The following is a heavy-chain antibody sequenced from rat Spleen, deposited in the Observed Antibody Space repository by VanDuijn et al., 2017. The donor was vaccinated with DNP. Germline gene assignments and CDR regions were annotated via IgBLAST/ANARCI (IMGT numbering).Heavy chain of an antibody. Sequence: EVQLVESGGGLVQPGRSMKLSCAASGFTFSNYDMAWVRQAPKKGLEWVATISYDGSSTYYRDSVKGRFTISRDNAKSTLYLQRDSLRSEDTATYYCARHLDTYDLGFAYWGQGVMVTVSS. J-gene: IGHJ2*01. D-gene: IGHD2-1*01. V-gene: IGHV5-7*01. CDR2: ISYDGSST. CDR3: ARHLDTYDLGFAY. CDR1: GFTFSNYD.